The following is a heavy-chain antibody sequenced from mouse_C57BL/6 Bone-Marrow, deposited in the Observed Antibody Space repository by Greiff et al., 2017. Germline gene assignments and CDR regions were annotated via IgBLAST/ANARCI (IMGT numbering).Heavy chain of an antibody. CDR3: AREDY. V-gene: IGHV1-69*01. Sequence: QVQLQQPGAELVMPGASVKLSCKASGYTFTSYWMHWVKQRPGQGLEWIGEIDPSDSYTNYNQKFKGKSTLTVDKSSSTAYMQLSSLTSKDSAVYYCAREDYWGQGTTLTVSS. CDR2: IDPSDSYT. J-gene: IGHJ2*01. CDR1: GYTFTSYW.